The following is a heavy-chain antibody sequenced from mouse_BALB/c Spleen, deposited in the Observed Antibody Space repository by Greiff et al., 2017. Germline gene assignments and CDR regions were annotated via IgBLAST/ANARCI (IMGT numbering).Heavy chain of an antibody. CDR3: TRDNYDFQAWFAY. Sequence: DVMLVESGGGLVKPGGSLKLSCAASGFTFSSYTMSWVRQTPEKRLEWVATISSGGSYTYYPDSVKGRFTISRDNAKNTLYLQMSSLKSEDTAMYYCTRDNYDFQAWFAYWGQGTLVTVSA. CDR1: GFTFSSYT. CDR2: ISSGGSYT. J-gene: IGHJ3*01. D-gene: IGHD2-4*01. V-gene: IGHV5-6-4*01.